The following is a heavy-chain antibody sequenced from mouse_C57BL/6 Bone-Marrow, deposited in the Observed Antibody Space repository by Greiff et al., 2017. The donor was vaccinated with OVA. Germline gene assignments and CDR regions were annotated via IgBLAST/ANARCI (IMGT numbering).Heavy chain of an antibody. Sequence: VQLQQSGAELVRPGTSVKVSCKASGYAFTNYLIEWVKQRPGQGLEWIGVINPGSGGTNYNEKFKGKATLTADKSSSTAYMQLSSLTSEDSAVYFCARSYYYGSSAYAMDYWGQGTSVTVSS. J-gene: IGHJ4*01. CDR2: INPGSGGT. CDR1: GYAFTNYL. V-gene: IGHV1-54*01. D-gene: IGHD1-1*01. CDR3: ARSYYYGSSAYAMDY.